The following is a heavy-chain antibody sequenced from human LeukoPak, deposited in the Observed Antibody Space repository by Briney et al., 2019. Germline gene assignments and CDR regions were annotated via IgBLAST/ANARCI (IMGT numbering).Heavy chain of an antibody. Sequence: GASVKVSCKASGYTFTSYAMHWVRQAPGQRLEWMGWINAGNGNTKYSQKFQGRVTITRDTSASTAYMELSSLRSEDTAVYYCARAGSSSGYTYYYYGMDVWGQGTTVTVSS. J-gene: IGHJ6*02. D-gene: IGHD3-22*01. CDR1: GYTFTSYA. CDR2: INAGNGNT. V-gene: IGHV1-3*01. CDR3: ARAGSSSGYTYYYYGMDV.